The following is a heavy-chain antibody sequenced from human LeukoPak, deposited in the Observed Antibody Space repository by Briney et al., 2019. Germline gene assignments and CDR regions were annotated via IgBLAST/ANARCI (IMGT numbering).Heavy chain of an antibody. D-gene: IGHD1-1*01. J-gene: IGHJ3*02. CDR1: GFTFSNYA. CDR3: ARFKVGTNTTQKNAFDI. Sequence: GGSLRLYCAASGFTFSNYAMHWVRQAPGKGLEWVADISFDATKEYFGKSVKGRFTISRDNSKATLYLQMHRLRIEDTALYFCARFKVGTNTTQKNAFDIWGRGTVVAVSS. CDR2: ISFDATKE. V-gene: IGHV3-30*01.